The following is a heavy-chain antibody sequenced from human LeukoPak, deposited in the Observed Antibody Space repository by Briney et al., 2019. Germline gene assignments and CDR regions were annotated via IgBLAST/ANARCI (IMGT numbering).Heavy chain of an antibody. CDR3: ATDRQDSSGYFPEN. CDR1: GYTFTDYY. J-gene: IGHJ4*02. D-gene: IGHD3-22*01. Sequence: ASVKLSCKVSGYTFTDYYMHWVPQAPGKGLEWMGLVYPEDGETIYAEKFQGRVTITADTSTDTAYMELSSLRSEDTAVYYCATDRQDSSGYFPENWGQGTLVTVSS. CDR2: VYPEDGET. V-gene: IGHV1-69-2*01.